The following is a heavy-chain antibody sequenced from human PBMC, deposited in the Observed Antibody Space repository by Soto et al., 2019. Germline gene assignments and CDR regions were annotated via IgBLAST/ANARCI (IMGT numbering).Heavy chain of an antibody. D-gene: IGHD1-26*01. Sequence: QVQLVQSGAEVKKPGSSVKVSCKASGGTFSSYSINWVRQAPGQGLEWMGEIIPIFGTANYAQKFQGSVTMTADESTSTASMELSSLRSEDTAVYYCARDGGRHSGGIDYWGQGTLVTVSS. CDR2: IIPIFGTA. J-gene: IGHJ4*02. CDR3: ARDGGRHSGGIDY. CDR1: GGTFSSYS. V-gene: IGHV1-69*01.